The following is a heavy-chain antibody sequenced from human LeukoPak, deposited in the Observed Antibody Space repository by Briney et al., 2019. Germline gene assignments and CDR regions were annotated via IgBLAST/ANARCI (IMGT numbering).Heavy chain of an antibody. CDR3: ARTQLYCSSTGCYVNWFDP. D-gene: IGHD2-2*01. CDR2: IYYSGST. CDR1: GGSISSGDYY. J-gene: IGHJ5*02. V-gene: IGHV4-30-4*01. Sequence: SETLSLTCTVSGGSISSGDYYWSWIRQPPGKGLEWIGYIYYSGSTYYNPSLKSRVTISVDTSKNQFSLKLSSVTAADTAVYYCARTQLYCSSTGCYVNWFDPWGQGTLVTVSS.